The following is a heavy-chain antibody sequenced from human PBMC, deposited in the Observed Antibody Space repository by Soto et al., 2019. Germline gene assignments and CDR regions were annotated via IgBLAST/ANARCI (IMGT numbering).Heavy chain of an antibody. CDR3: CVVKRLDQYSTSGYWFDP. D-gene: IGHD2-15*01. CDR2: IKSKADGETK. V-gene: IGHV3-15*01. Sequence: GSLRLSCAASGFTFSHAWMSWVRQAPGKGLEWVGRIKSKADGETKDYGAPVRGRFTISRDDAKDTLYLQMNSLRIEDTAVYYCCVVKRLDQYSTSGYWFDPWGPGTLVTVSS. CDR1: GFTFSHAW. J-gene: IGHJ5*02.